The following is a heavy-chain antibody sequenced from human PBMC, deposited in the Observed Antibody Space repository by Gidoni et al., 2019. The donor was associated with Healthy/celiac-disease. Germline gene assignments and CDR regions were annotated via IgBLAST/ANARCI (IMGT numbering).Heavy chain of an antibody. Sequence: QVQLQESGPGLVKPSETLSLTCTVSGGSISSYYWSWIRQPAGKGLEWIGRIYTSGSTNYNPSLKSRVTMSVDTSKNQFSLKLSSVTAADTAVYYCARATPYCSSTSCYGDDAFDIWGQGTMVTVSS. D-gene: IGHD2-2*01. CDR3: ARATPYCSSTSCYGDDAFDI. CDR2: IYTSGST. J-gene: IGHJ3*02. CDR1: GGSISSYY. V-gene: IGHV4-4*07.